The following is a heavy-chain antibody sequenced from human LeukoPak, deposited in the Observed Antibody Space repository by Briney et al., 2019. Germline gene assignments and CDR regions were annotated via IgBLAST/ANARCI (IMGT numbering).Heavy chain of an antibody. D-gene: IGHD7-27*01. CDR3: AKPTGEWSYYFDY. CDR1: GFTFSSYG. Sequence: GGSLRLSCAASGFTFSSYGIHWVRQAPGKGLEWVAVISYDGSNKYYADSVKGRFTISRDNSKNTLYLQMNSLRAEDTAVYYCAKPTGEWSYYFDYWGQGTLVTVSS. V-gene: IGHV3-30*18. CDR2: ISYDGSNK. J-gene: IGHJ4*02.